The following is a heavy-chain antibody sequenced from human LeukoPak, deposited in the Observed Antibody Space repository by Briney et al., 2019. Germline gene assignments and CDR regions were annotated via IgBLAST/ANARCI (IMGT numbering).Heavy chain of an antibody. D-gene: IGHD2-2*01. CDR2: IYYSGST. Sequence: SETLSLTCTVSGGSISSYYWSWVRQPPGKGLEWIGYIYYSGSTNYNPSLKSRVTISVDTSKNQFSLKLSSVTAATRPCNCARVRCSSTSCYRVGAFDIWGQGTMVTVSS. CDR3: ARVRCSSTSCYRVGAFDI. CDR1: GGSISSYY. J-gene: IGHJ3*02. V-gene: IGHV4-59*01.